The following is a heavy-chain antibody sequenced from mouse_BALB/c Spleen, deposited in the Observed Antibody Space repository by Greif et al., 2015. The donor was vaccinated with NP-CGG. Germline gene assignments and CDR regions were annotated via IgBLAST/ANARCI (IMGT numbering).Heavy chain of an antibody. J-gene: IGHJ3*01. D-gene: IGHD1-2*01. CDR1: GYTFTSYW. V-gene: IGHV1-7*01. Sequence: VQRVESGAELAKPGASMKMSCKASGYTFTSYWMHWVKQRPGQGLEWIGYINPSTGYTEYNQKFKDKATLTADKSSSTAYMQLSSLTSEDSAVYYCARDYGSFAYWGQGTLVTVSA. CDR3: ARDYGSFAY. CDR2: INPSTGYT.